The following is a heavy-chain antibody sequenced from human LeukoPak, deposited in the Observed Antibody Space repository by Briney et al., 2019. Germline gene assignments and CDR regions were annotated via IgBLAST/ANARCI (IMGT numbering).Heavy chain of an antibody. Sequence: PGGSLRLSCAASGFTFRISAMSWVRQVPGTGLEWVSVIYSGGSTYYADSVKGRFTISRDNSKNTLYLQMNSLRAEDTAVYYCARDFMATITDYWGQGTLVTVSS. CDR3: ARDFMATITDY. CDR2: IYSGGST. V-gene: IGHV3-66*01. D-gene: IGHD5-24*01. J-gene: IGHJ4*02. CDR1: GFTFRISA.